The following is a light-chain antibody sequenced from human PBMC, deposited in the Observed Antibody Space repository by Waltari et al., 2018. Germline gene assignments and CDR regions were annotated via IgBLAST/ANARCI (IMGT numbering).Light chain of an antibody. V-gene: IGKV1-39*01. CDR2: GAF. J-gene: IGKJ4*01. CDR3: MEALQTPGN. CDR1: QGMSDY. Sequence: DIQMTQSPSSLSASVGDRVTVTCRASQGMSDYLNWYQQKPGKPPKLLISGAFLLQSGVPSRFNGSGSGTDFTLKISRVEAEDVGVYYCMEALQTPGNFGGGTKVEIK.